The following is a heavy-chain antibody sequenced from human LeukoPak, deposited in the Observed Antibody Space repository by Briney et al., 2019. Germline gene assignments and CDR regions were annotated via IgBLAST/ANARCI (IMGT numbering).Heavy chain of an antibody. J-gene: IGHJ5*02. D-gene: IGHD2-15*01. CDR1: GGTFSSYA. CDR2: IIPIFGTA. V-gene: IGHV1-69*13. Sequence: SVTVSCKASGGTFSSYAISWVRQAPGQGLEWMGGIIPIFGTANYAQKFQGRVTITADESTSTAYMELSSLRSEDTAVYYCARRYCSGGSCYEPWGQGTLVTVSS. CDR3: ARRYCSGGSCYEP.